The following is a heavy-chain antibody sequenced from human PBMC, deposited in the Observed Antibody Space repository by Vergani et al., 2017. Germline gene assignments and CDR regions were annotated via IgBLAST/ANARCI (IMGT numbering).Heavy chain of an antibody. J-gene: IGHJ3*02. D-gene: IGHD1-26*01. Sequence: QVQLVESGGGVVQPGRSLRLSCAASGFTFSSYGMHWVRQAPGKGLGWVAVIWYDGSNKYYADSVKGRFTISSDNSKNTLYLQMNSLRAEDTAVYYCARGDGSYSWGAFDIGGQGTMVTVSS. CDR3: ARGDGSYSWGAFDI. CDR2: IWYDGSNK. CDR1: GFTFSSYG. V-gene: IGHV3-33*01.